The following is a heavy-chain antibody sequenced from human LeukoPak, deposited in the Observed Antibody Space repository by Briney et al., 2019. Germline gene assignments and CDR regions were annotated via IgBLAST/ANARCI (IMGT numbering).Heavy chain of an antibody. J-gene: IGHJ5*02. CDR2: ISPYNGNT. V-gene: IGHV1-18*01. CDR1: GYTFTNYG. Sequence: ASVKVSCKASGYTFTNYGIHWVRQAPGQGLEWMGWISPYNGNTIYAQKLQGRVTMTTDTATSTAYLELRSLRSDDTAVYYCAKSHCSNTTCYGPTTWSDPWGQGALVTVSS. CDR3: AKSHCSNTTCYGPTTWSDP. D-gene: IGHD2-2*01.